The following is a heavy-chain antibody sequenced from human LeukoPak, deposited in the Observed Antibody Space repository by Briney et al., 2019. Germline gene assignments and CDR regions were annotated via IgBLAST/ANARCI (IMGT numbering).Heavy chain of an antibody. J-gene: IGHJ4*02. CDR2: INWNSGGM. D-gene: IGHD2-21*02. CDR1: GFTFSTYA. CDR3: EKNKDLVGVGTMDY. Sequence: GGSLRLSCAASGFTFSTYAMSWVRQAPGKGLEWVTGINWNSGGMGYADSVKGRFTISRDNAKNSLYLQMNSLRAEDTALYYCEKNKDLVGVGTMDYWGREPLVTVSS. V-gene: IGHV3-9*01.